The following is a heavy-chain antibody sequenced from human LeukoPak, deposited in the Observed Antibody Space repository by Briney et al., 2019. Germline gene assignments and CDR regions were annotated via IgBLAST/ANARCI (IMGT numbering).Heavy chain of an antibody. V-gene: IGHV3-53*01. CDR3: ARDNSVEDTAWWFDP. Sequence: GGSLRLSCAASGFTVSSNYMSWVRQAPGKGLEWVSVIYSGGSTYYADSVKGRFTISRDNSKNTLYLQMNSLRAEDTAVYYCARDNSVEDTAWWFDPWGQGTLVTVSS. CDR1: GFTVSSNY. J-gene: IGHJ5*02. CDR2: IYSGGST. D-gene: IGHD4-23*01.